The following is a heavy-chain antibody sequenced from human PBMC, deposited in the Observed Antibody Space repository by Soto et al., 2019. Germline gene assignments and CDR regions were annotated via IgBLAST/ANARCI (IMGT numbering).Heavy chain of an antibody. CDR3: ARGAFPNWGSNPLDY. CDR1: GFTFSTYW. D-gene: IGHD3-16*02. J-gene: IGHJ4*02. Sequence: EVQLEESGGGLVQPGGSLRLSCAASGFTFSTYWMTWVRQAPGKGLEWVANIQQDGSENYYVDSVKGRFTISRDNAKNSLYLEMNSLRAEDTAVYYCARGAFPNWGSNPLDYWGQGTLVTVSS. CDR2: IQQDGSEN. V-gene: IGHV3-7*04.